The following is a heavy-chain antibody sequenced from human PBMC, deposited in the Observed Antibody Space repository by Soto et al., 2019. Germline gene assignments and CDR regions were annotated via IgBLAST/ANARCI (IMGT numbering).Heavy chain of an antibody. D-gene: IGHD3-22*01. CDR3: ARTDSPAPFYDASADFER. Sequence: SETLSLTCTVSGGSISNDNYYWSWTRQSPGKGLEGIAYIYYSGSTYYNPSLKSRLTISVDPSKTQFSLKLSSVTAADTAVYYCARTDSPAPFYDASADFERWGQGTLVTVSS. CDR2: IYYSGST. J-gene: IGHJ5*02. CDR1: GGSISNDNYY. V-gene: IGHV4-30-4*01.